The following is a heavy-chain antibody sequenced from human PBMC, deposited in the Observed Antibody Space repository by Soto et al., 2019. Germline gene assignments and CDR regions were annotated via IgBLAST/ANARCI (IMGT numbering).Heavy chain of an antibody. J-gene: IGHJ6*02. Sequence: SGPTLVNPTQTLTLTCTFSGFSLSSYGMYVIWIRRPPGEALEWLARIDWDDAKFYNTSLRSRLTINKDTSKNQVVLTMTNMDPVDTATYYCIQSRCGGDCLQSYASHYYYGMDVWGQGTTVTVSS. D-gene: IGHD2-21*02. CDR3: IQSRCGGDCLQSYASHYYYGMDV. CDR1: GFSLSSYGMY. CDR2: IDWDDAK. V-gene: IGHV2-70*12.